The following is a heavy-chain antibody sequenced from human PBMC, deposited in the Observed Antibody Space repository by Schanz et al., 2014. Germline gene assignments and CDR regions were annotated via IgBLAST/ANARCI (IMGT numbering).Heavy chain of an antibody. J-gene: IGHJ4*02. CDR1: GFTFSNYW. D-gene: IGHD3-10*01. Sequence: EVQLVESGGCLVQPGGSLRLSCAASGFTFSNYWMSWVRQAPGKGLEWVANIKQDGSEKYYVDSVKGRFTFSRDNAKNSLYLQMNSLRAEDTAVYYCARDLSYYTSGSYGYWGQGTLVTVSS. V-gene: IGHV3-7*01. CDR2: IKQDGSEK. CDR3: ARDLSYYTSGSYGY.